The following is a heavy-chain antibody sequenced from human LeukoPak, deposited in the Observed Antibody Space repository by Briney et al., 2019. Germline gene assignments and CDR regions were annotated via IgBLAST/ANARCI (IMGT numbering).Heavy chain of an antibody. Sequence: SQTLSLTCAISGDSVSRNSAAWNWIRQSPSRGLECLGRTYYRSKWYNDYAVSVKSRITINPDTSKNQFSLQLNSVTPEDTAVYYCARAPRYCSSTSCYVVGMDVWGQGTTVTVSS. CDR1: GDSVSRNSAA. CDR2: TYYRSKWYN. J-gene: IGHJ6*02. CDR3: ARAPRYCSSTSCYVVGMDV. D-gene: IGHD2-2*01. V-gene: IGHV6-1*01.